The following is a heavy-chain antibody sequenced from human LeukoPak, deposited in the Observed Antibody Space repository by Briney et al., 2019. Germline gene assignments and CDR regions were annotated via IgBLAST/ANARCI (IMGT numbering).Heavy chain of an antibody. CDR1: GGSISRYY. J-gene: IGHJ4*02. V-gene: IGHV4-4*09. D-gene: IGHD5-12*01. CDR3: ARLSDRGYEIDY. Sequence: SETLSLTCNVSGGSISRYYWSWIRQPPGKGLEWIGYIYTSGSANYNPSLKSLVTISVDTSKSHFSLKLSSVPAADTAVYYCARLSDRGYEIDYWGQGTLVTVSS. CDR2: IYTSGSA.